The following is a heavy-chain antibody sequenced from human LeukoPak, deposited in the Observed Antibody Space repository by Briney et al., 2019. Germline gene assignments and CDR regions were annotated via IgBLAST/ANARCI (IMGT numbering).Heavy chain of an antibody. D-gene: IGHD6-13*01. Sequence: GGSLRLSCAASGFSFRSYVMHWVRQAPGKGLEWVTVIANDGRDKKYADSVRGRFTISRDNSKNTVYLQMDSLRVEDMAVYYCAKDSKITSADYYFDYWGLGTLVTVSS. CDR1: GFSFRSYV. CDR3: AKDSKITSADYYFDY. CDR2: IANDGRDK. V-gene: IGHV3-30*18. J-gene: IGHJ4*02.